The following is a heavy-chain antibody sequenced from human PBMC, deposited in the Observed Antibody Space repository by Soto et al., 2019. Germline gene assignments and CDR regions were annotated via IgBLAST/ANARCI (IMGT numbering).Heavy chain of an antibody. CDR3: ARDRGRTSDPPAFDP. CDR1: GFTFSSYG. Sequence: QVQLVESGGGVVQPGRSLRLSCAASGFTFSSYGMHWVRQAPGKGLEWVAVIWYDGSNKYYAESVKGRFTISRDNSKNTLYLQMNSLRAEDTAVYYCARDRGRTSDPPAFDPWGQGTLVTVSS. D-gene: IGHD3-16*01. CDR2: IWYDGSNK. J-gene: IGHJ5*02. V-gene: IGHV3-33*01.